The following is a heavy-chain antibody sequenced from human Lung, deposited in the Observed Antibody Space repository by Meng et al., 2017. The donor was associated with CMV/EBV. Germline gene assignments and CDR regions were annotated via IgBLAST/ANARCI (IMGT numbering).Heavy chain of an antibody. CDR3: ARQTDTEGIAAAPDV. CDR1: GGSISSSSYY. CDR2: IYYSGST. Sequence: SETLSLXCTVSGGSISSSSYYWGWIRQPPGKGLEWIGSIYYSGSTYYNPSLKSRVTISVDTSKNQFSLKLSSVTAADTAVYYCARQTDTEGIAAAPDVWGQGXTVTVSS. J-gene: IGHJ6*02. V-gene: IGHV4-39*01. D-gene: IGHD6-13*01.